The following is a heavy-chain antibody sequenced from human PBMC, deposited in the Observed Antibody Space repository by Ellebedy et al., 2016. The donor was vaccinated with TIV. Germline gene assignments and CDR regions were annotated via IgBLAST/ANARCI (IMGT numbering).Heavy chain of an antibody. Sequence: GGSLRLSCAASGFTFSNYWMSWVRQAPGKGLEWVANINQDGSEKYYVDSVKGRFSISRDNTKNSLYLQMNSLTDEDTAVYYCARDQWLGRAYYFDSWGQGTLVTVSS. CDR2: INQDGSEK. CDR3: ARDQWLGRAYYFDS. J-gene: IGHJ4*02. CDR1: GFTFSNYW. V-gene: IGHV3-7*01. D-gene: IGHD6-19*01.